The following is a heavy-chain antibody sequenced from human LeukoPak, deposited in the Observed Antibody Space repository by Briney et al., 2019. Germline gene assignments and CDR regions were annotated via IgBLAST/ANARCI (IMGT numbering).Heavy chain of an antibody. J-gene: IGHJ6*02. CDR3: ARSYYDILTGYKSTGMDV. CDR1: GGTFSSYA. Sequence: SVKVSCKASGGTFSSYAISWVRQAPGQGLEWMGRIIPILGIANYAQKFQGRVTITADKSTSTAYMELSSLRSEDTAVYYCARSYYDILTGYKSTGMDVWGQGTTVIVSS. V-gene: IGHV1-69*04. CDR2: IIPILGIA. D-gene: IGHD3-9*01.